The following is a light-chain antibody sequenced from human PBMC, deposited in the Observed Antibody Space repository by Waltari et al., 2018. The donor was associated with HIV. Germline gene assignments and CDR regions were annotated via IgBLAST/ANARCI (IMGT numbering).Light chain of an antibody. CDR3: SSYAGSNNLVV. J-gene: IGLJ2*01. CDR1: SSAVAGYNS. CDR2: EVS. V-gene: IGLV2-8*01. Sequence: QSALTQPPSASGSPGQSVTISCTGTSSAVAGYNSVSWYQQHPGKAPKLMIYEVSKRPSGVPDRFSGSKSGNTASLTVSGLQAEDEADYYCSSYAGSNNLVVFGGGTKLTVL.